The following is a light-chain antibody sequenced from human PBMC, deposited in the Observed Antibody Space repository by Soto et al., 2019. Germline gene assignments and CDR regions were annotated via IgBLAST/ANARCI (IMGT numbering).Light chain of an antibody. J-gene: IGKJ5*01. CDR3: QQRNNWPPGIT. Sequence: EIVMPLSPATLSESHGERATLSCSARQSVSSDLAWYQQKPGQAPRLLXYGASTRATGIPARFSGSGSGTEFTLTISSLEPEEFAVYYCQQRNNWPPGITFGQGARLEIK. CDR1: QSVSSD. V-gene: IGKV3-15*01. CDR2: GAS.